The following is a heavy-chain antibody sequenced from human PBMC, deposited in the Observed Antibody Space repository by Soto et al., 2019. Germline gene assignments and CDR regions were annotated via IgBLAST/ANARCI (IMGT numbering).Heavy chain of an antibody. J-gene: IGHJ4*02. D-gene: IGHD3-10*01. CDR1: GFTFNNYA. Sequence: EVQLLESGGGLVQPGGSLRLSCAASGFTFNNYAMTWVRQAPGKGLEWFSAMSGGGDTTSYADSVKGRFTVSRGGSKNTLSLQMSSLRAEDTALYYCAKGRGGSGSLTPRVDFWGQGTLVTVSS. V-gene: IGHV3-23*01. CDR3: AKGRGGSGSLTPRVDF. CDR2: MSGGGDTT.